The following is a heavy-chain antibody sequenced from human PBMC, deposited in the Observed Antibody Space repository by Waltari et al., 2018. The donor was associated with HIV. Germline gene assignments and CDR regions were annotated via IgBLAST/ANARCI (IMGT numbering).Heavy chain of an antibody. D-gene: IGHD2-21*01. V-gene: IGHV4-38-2*01. CDR3: AREDCHYIQVPGI. CDR2: VYHSGST. CDR1: GYSISTAYS. J-gene: IGHJ4*02. Sequence: QVQLQESGPGLVKPSETLSLTCAVSGYSISTAYSCGWIRQPPGKGLQWLGDVYHSGSTYCSPSLKSRVTISVDTSKNQFSLKLTAVTAADTAVYYCAREDCHYIQVPGIWGQGALVTVSS.